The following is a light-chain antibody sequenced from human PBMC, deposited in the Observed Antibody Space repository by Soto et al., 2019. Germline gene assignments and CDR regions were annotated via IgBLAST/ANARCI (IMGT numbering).Light chain of an antibody. J-gene: IGKJ5*01. CDR3: QQYGSSSIT. V-gene: IGKV3-20*01. CDR2: GAS. Sequence: EIVLTQSPGTLSLSPGERATPSCRASQSVGSIYLAWYQQRPGQAPRLLIYGASNRATGIPVRFSGSGSGTDFTLTISGLEPEDFAVYYCQQYGSSSITFGQGTRLEI. CDR1: QSVGSIY.